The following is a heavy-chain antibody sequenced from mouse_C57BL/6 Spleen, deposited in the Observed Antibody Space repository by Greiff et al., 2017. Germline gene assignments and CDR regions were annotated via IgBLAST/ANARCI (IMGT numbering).Heavy chain of an antibody. CDR3: ARWDYSNLVYFDY. CDR1: GYAFSSYW. V-gene: IGHV1-80*01. Sequence: QVQLQQSGAELVKPGASVKISCKASGYAFSSYWMNWVKQRPGKGLEWIGQIYPGDGDTNYNGKFKGKATLTADKSSSTAYMQLSSLTSEDSAVYFCARWDYSNLVYFDYWGQGTTLTVSS. CDR2: IYPGDGDT. J-gene: IGHJ2*01. D-gene: IGHD2-5*01.